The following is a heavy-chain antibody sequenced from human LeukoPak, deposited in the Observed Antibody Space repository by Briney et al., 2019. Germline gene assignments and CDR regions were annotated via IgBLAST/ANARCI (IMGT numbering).Heavy chain of an antibody. CDR2: INQDGSEM. CDR1: GFTFSRYW. CDR3: AELGITMIGGV. J-gene: IGHJ6*04. D-gene: IGHD3-10*02. Sequence: GGSLRLSCVASGFTFSRYWMSWVRQAPGKGLEWVANINQDGSEMYFVDSVKGRFTISRDNAKNSLYLQMNSLRAEDTAVYYCAELGITMIGGVWGKGTTVTISS. V-gene: IGHV3-7*01.